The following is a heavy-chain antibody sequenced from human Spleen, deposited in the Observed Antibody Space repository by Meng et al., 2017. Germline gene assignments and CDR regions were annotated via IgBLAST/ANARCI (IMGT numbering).Heavy chain of an antibody. CDR3: ARDLFSNTWSPWGY. Sequence: ASVKVSCKASGYTFTNYDINWVRQATGQGLEWMGWMNPNSGNTDYAQKFQGRVTITRNTSISTAYMELSSLRSEDTAVYYCARDLFSNTWSPWGYWGQGTLVTVSS. D-gene: IGHD4-11*01. CDR2: MNPNSGNT. J-gene: IGHJ4*02. V-gene: IGHV1-8*03. CDR1: GYTFTNYD.